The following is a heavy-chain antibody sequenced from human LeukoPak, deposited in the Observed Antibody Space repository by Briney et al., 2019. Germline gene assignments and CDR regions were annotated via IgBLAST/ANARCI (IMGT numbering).Heavy chain of an antibody. J-gene: IGHJ4*02. CDR2: VHPGDSDT. Sequence: GESLKISCRGSGYSFTNYWIGWVRQMPGKGLEWMGIVHPGDSDTRYSPSFQGQVTISADRSISTAYLQWSSLKASDTAMYYCARQGSTWYSSDYWGQGALVTVSS. CDR3: ARQGSTWYSSDY. CDR1: GYSFTNYW. V-gene: IGHV5-51*01. D-gene: IGHD6-13*01.